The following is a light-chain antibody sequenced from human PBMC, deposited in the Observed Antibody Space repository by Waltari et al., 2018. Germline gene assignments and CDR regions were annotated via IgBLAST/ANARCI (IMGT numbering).Light chain of an antibody. CDR1: NSNIGNNH. CDR2: RNN. J-gene: IGLJ3*02. CDR3: GGWDDSLNGWV. V-gene: IGLV1-47*01. Sequence: QSVMTQPPSASGTPGQRVTISCSGSNSNIGNNHVYWYQQLPGAAPKLIIHRNNRRPSGVPDRFSVSRSGTSASLSISGLRSEDEGDYYCGGWDDSLNGWVFGGGTKLTVL.